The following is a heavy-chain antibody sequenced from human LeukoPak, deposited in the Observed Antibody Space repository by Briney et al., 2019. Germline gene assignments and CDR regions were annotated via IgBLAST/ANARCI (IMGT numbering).Heavy chain of an antibody. CDR2: INPKNGGT. D-gene: IGHD3-16*01. J-gene: IGHJ5*01. CDR3: ARAGGNSWFDP. V-gene: IGHV1-2*02. CDR1: GYPFIASY. Sequence: ASVKVSCKASGYPFIASYMHWVRQAPGQGLEWMGSINPKNGGTKYAQKFQGRVTVTRDTSISTAYMELTSLRSDDTAIYYSARAGGNSWFDPWGQGTLVTVSS.